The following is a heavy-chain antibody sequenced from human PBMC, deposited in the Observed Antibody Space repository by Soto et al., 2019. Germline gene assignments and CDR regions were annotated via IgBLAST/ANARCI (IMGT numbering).Heavy chain of an antibody. CDR1: GGSISSGGYY. J-gene: IGHJ6*02. CDR3: ARSDCSGGSCYSFYCYGMDV. V-gene: IGHV4-31*03. D-gene: IGHD2-15*01. CDR2: IYYSGST. Sequence: QVQLQESGPGLVKPSQTLSLTCTVSGGSISSGGYYWSWIRQHPGKRLEWIGYIYYSGSTYYNPSLKSRVTLSVDSSKNQFSLQLSPVTAADTAVYDCARSDCSGGSCYSFYCYGMDVWGQGPTVTVSS.